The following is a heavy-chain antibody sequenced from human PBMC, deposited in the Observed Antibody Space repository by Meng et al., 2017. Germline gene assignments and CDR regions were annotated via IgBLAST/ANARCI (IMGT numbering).Heavy chain of an antibody. J-gene: IGHJ6*02. CDR3: ATNGGSAAATHYYYYGMDV. CDR2: FDPEDGET. CDR1: GYTLTELS. Sequence: ASVKVSCKVSGYTLTELSMHWVRQAPGKGLEWMGGFDPEDGETIYAQKFQGRVTMTEDTSTDTAYMELSSLRSEDTAVYYCATNGGSAAATHYYYYGMDVWGQGTTGTVSS. D-gene: IGHD6-13*01. V-gene: IGHV1-24*01.